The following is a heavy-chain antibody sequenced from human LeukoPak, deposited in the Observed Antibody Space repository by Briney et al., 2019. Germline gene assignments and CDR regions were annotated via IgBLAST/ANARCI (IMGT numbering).Heavy chain of an antibody. Sequence: ASVKVSCKASGYTFTSYGINWVRQATGQGLEWMGWMNPNSGNTGYAQKFQGRVTMTRNTSISTAYMELSSLRSEDTAVYYCARGGSSSWQPSGDYWGQGTLVTVSS. CDR1: GYTFTSYG. J-gene: IGHJ4*02. V-gene: IGHV1-8*02. D-gene: IGHD6-13*01. CDR2: MNPNSGNT. CDR3: ARGGSSSWQPSGDY.